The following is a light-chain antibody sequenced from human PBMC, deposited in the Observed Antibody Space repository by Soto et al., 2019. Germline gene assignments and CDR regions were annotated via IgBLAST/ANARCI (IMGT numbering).Light chain of an antibody. V-gene: IGKV1-9*01. CDR2: AAS. CDR1: RGIGSD. Sequence: DIQLTQSPSFLSASVGDRVTITCRASRGIGSDLAWYQQKPGKPPKLLIYAASTLQPGVPSRFSGSGSGTDFTLTISSLQPEDFATYYCQQLNTYFYTFGQGTKLEIK. J-gene: IGKJ2*01. CDR3: QQLNTYFYT.